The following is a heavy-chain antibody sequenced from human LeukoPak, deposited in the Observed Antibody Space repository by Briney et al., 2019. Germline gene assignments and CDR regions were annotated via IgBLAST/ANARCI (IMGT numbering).Heavy chain of an antibody. J-gene: IGHJ5*02. D-gene: IGHD3-22*01. CDR1: GYTFTIYD. CDR2: MNPNSGNT. Sequence: VKVSCKASGYTFTIYDINWVRQATGQGLEWMGWMNPNSGNTGYAQKFQGRVTMTMNTSISTAYMELSSLRSEDTAVYYCARDTMIVGAANWFDPWGQGTLVTVSS. V-gene: IGHV1-8*01. CDR3: ARDTMIVGAANWFDP.